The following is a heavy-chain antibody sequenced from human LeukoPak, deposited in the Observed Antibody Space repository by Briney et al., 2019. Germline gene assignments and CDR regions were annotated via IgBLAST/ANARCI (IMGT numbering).Heavy chain of an antibody. CDR1: GFTFSSYS. J-gene: IGHJ6*02. CDR2: ISSSSSYI. V-gene: IGHV3-21*01. CDR3: ARDRGYCSGGSCYSRYYYYGMDV. D-gene: IGHD2-15*01. Sequence: GGSLRLSCAASGFTFSSYSMTWVRQAPGKGLEWVSSISSSSSYIYYADSVKGRFTISRDNAKNSLYLQMNSLRAEDTAVYYCARDRGYCSGGSCYSRYYYYGMDVWGQGTTVTVSS.